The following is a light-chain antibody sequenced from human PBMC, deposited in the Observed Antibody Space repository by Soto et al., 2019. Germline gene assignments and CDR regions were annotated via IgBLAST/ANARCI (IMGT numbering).Light chain of an antibody. J-gene: IGKJ5*01. V-gene: IGKV3-15*01. CDR2: GAS. Sequence: IMMSQSPSTLSVSPGETATLSCRASQSVSNNVAWYQQKPGQAPRLLIYGASTRATAIPTRFSGSGSGTEFTLTISSLQSEDSAVYYCQQYNKWPPITFGQGTRLEIK. CDR1: QSVSNN. CDR3: QQYNKWPPIT.